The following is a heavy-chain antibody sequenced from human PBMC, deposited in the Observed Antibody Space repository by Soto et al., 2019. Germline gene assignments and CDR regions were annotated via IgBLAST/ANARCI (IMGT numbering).Heavy chain of an antibody. Sequence: QVQLQESGPGLVKPSETLSLTCTVSGASVNSGDYYWSWIRQPPGKGLEWIGYMSYSGSTNYNPSLQSRVTISVGTSRNHFSLRLSSVTAADTAVYYCARGFNWNYYSWGQGTLVTVSS. V-gene: IGHV4-61*03. CDR1: GASVNSGDYY. D-gene: IGHD1-7*01. J-gene: IGHJ4*02. CDR2: MSYSGST. CDR3: ARGFNWNYYS.